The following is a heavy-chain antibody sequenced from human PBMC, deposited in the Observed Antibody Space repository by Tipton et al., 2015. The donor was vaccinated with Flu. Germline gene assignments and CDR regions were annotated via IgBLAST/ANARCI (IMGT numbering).Heavy chain of an antibody. Sequence: VQLVQSGAEVKKTGESLKISCKGSGYSFTSYWIGWVRQIPGKGLEWMGIIYPVDSDTRYSPSFQGQVTISPDKSISTAYLQWRGLKASDPAMYYWARFETLYINRNWVDPWGQGTLVTVSS. CDR2: IYPVDSDT. CDR1: GYSFTSYW. V-gene: IGHV5-51*01. CDR3: ARFETLYINRNWVDP. D-gene: IGHD1-14*01. J-gene: IGHJ5*02.